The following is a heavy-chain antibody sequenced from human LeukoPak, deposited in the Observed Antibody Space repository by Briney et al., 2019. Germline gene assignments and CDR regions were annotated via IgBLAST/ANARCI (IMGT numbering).Heavy chain of an antibody. D-gene: IGHD2-15*01. CDR1: GFIFGTHV. V-gene: IGHV3-30-3*01. CDR3: AREGSSHCLDY. Sequence: QPGRSLRLSCAASGFIFGTHVIHWVRQAPGKGLEWLAAISYDGSDKYYADSVKGRLTISRDNSKNTLYLQMNSLRDEDTAVYYCAREGSSHCLDYWGQGTLVTVSS. J-gene: IGHJ4*02. CDR2: ISYDGSDK.